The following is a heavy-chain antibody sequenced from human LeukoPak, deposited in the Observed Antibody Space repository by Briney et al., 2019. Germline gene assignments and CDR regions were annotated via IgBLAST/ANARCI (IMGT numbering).Heavy chain of an antibody. CDR1: GGTFSSYA. V-gene: IGHV1-69*05. Sequence: GASVKVSCKASGGTFSSYAISWVRQAPGQGLEWMGGIIPIFGTANHAQKFQGRVTITTDESTSTAYMELSSLRSEDTAVYYCARGPTRGYLDYYYYYYMDVWGKGTTVTVSS. J-gene: IGHJ6*03. CDR3: ARGPTRGYLDYYYYYYMDV. CDR2: IIPIFGTA. D-gene: IGHD5-18*01.